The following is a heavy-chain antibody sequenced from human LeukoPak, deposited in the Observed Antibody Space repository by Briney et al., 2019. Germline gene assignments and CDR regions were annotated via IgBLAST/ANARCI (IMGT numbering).Heavy chain of an antibody. Sequence: GGSLRLSCAASGFTFSSYEMNWVRQAPGKGLEWLFYINTAGSAVHYADSVKDRFTFSRDNAKNSLYLQMNSLRVEDTAIYYCARVGSRGDWFDYWGQGTRVTVSS. CDR2: INTAGSAV. V-gene: IGHV3-48*03. CDR3: ARVGSRGDWFDY. CDR1: GFTFSSYE. J-gene: IGHJ5*01. D-gene: IGHD1-26*01.